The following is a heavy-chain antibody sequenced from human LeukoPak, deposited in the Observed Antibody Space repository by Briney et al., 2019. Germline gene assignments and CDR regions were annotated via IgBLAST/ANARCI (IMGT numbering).Heavy chain of an antibody. CDR1: GFTFSSYW. J-gene: IGHJ2*01. CDR3: AREGGGWYFDL. Sequence: GGSLRLSCAASGFTFSSYWMHWVRRAPGKGLVWVSRINTDGSRTNYAHSVKGRFTIARDNAKHALSLKMSSLRAENTAVYYCAREGGGWYFDLWGRGTLVTVSS. V-gene: IGHV3-74*01. D-gene: IGHD2-15*01. CDR2: INTDGSRT.